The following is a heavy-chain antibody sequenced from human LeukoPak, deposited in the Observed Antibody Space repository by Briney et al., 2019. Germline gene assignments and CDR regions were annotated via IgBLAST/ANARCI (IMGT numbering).Heavy chain of an antibody. CDR1: CGSISSGSYY. V-gene: IGHV4-61*02. CDR2: IYTSGST. Sequence: SETLSLTCTVSCGSISSGSYYWSWIRQPAGKGLEWIGRIYTSGSTNYNPSLKSRVTISVDTSKNQFSLKLSSVTAADTPVYYWESAPKKAYYFDYWGQGTLVTVSS. J-gene: IGHJ4*02. CDR3: ESAPKKAYYFDY.